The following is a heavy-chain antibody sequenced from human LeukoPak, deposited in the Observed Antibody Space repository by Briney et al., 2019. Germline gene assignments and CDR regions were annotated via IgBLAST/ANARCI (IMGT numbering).Heavy chain of an antibody. CDR2: INPSGGST. CDR1: GYTFTSYY. J-gene: IGHJ3*02. D-gene: IGHD5-24*01. Sequence: GASVKVSCKASGYTFTSYYMHWVRQAPGQGLEWMGIINPSGGSTSYAQKFQGRVTMTRNTSISTAYMELSSLRSEDTAVYYCARGSGLKRWLQLRAFDIWGQGTMVTVSS. CDR3: ARGSGLKRWLQLRAFDI. V-gene: IGHV1-46*01.